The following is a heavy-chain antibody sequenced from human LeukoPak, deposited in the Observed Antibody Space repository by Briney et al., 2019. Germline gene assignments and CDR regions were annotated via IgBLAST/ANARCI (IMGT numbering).Heavy chain of an antibody. V-gene: IGHV4-59*01. CDR3: ARSGPLRYFDLGGEAFDY. CDR1: GGSISSYY. Sequence: SETLSLTCTVSGGSISSYYWSWIRQPPGKGLEWIGYIYYSGSTNYNPSLKSRVTISVDTSKNQFSLKLSSVTAADTAVYYCARSGPLRYFDLGGEAFDYWGQGTLVTVSS. J-gene: IGHJ4*02. D-gene: IGHD3-9*01. CDR2: IYYSGST.